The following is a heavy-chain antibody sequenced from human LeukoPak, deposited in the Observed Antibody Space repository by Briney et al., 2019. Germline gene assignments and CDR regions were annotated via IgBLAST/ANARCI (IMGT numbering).Heavy chain of an antibody. J-gene: IGHJ4*02. D-gene: IGHD6-19*01. CDR3: ARDRHSSGWYYFDY. Sequence: GASVKVSCKASGYTFTSYGISWVRQAPGQGLEWMGWISAYNGNTNYAQKLQGRVTMTTDTSTSTAYMELRSLRSDDTAVYYCARDRHSSGWYYFDYWGQGTLVTVSS. V-gene: IGHV1-18*01. CDR2: ISAYNGNT. CDR1: GYTFTSYG.